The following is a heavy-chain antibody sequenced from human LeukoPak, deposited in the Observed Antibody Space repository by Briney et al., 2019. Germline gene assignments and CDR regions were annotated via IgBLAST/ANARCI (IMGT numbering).Heavy chain of an antibody. J-gene: IGHJ4*02. D-gene: IGHD1-26*01. CDR2: IYPNTGGA. CDR1: GYTFADYF. CDR3: ARDLTSTSNWEFDY. Sequence: GASVKVSCKASGYTFADYFIHWVRQAPGQGLEWMGRIYPNTGGAEYAPKFQGCVTMTRDTSISTAYVEVNRLISDDTAVYYCARDLTSTSNWEFDYWGQGTLVIVSS. V-gene: IGHV1-2*04.